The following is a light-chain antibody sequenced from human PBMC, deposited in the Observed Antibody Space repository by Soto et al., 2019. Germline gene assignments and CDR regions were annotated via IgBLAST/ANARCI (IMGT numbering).Light chain of an antibody. Sequence: TEPSSLSGSPGQSITISCTGTISDVGNYKYVSWYQQHPGKAPKLMIYEVSNRPSGVSNRFSGSKSGNTASLTISGLQAEDETAYYCFSYTSSGNYVLGTGTKV. V-gene: IGLV2-14*01. CDR2: EVS. CDR3: FSYTSSGNYV. J-gene: IGLJ1*01. CDR1: ISDVGNYKY.